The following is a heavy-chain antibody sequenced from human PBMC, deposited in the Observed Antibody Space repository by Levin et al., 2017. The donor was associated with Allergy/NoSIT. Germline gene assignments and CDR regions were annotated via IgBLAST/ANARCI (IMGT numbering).Heavy chain of an antibody. V-gene: IGHV3-9*01. CDR1: GFTFDDYA. Sequence: PGGSLRLSCAASGFTFDDYAMHWVRQAPGKGLEWVSGISWNSGSIGYADSVKGRFTISRDNAKNSLYLQMNSLRAEDTALYYCAKDIYSYGWGSFDYWGQGTLVTVSS. CDR3: AKDIYSYGWGSFDY. D-gene: IGHD5-18*01. J-gene: IGHJ4*02. CDR2: ISWNSGSI.